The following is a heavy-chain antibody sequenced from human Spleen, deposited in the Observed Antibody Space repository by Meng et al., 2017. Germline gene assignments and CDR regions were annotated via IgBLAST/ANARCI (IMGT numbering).Heavy chain of an antibody. V-gene: IGHV1-69*06. CDR3: ARTTVTGYFDY. CDR2: IIPIFGTA. D-gene: IGHD2-21*02. J-gene: IGHJ4*02. Sequence: QVPLVQCGAEVKKPWRSLKVSCKASGGTFSSYAISWVRQAPGQGLEWMGGIIPIFGTANYAQKFQGRVTITRDTSANTAYMELSSLRSEDTAFYYCARTTVTGYFDYWGQGTLVTVSS. CDR1: GGTFSSYA.